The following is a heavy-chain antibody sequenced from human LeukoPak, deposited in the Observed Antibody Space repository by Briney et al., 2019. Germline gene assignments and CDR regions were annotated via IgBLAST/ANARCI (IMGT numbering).Heavy chain of an antibody. Sequence: GGSLRLSCAASGFTFINYAMTWVRQAPGKGLEWVSYIRGNGQTTHYADSVKGRFTISRDNAKNSLYLQMNSLRAEDTAVYYCTRDPEALDYWGQGTLVTVSS. J-gene: IGHJ4*02. CDR2: IRGNGQTT. CDR3: TRDPEALDY. CDR1: GFTFINYA. V-gene: IGHV3-48*01.